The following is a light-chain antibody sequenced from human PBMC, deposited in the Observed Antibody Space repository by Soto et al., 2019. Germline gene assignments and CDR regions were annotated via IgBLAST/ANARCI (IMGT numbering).Light chain of an antibody. CDR1: SSDVGANIF. V-gene: IGLV2-14*01. Sequence: QSALTQPASVSGSPGQSITISCPGTSSDVGANIFVSWYQQHRGKVPKLMIYTVSSRPSGVSQRFSGSKSGNTASLTISGLQAEDEADYYCSSFTTDSTYVFGTGTKLTVL. J-gene: IGLJ1*01. CDR3: SSFTTDSTYV. CDR2: TVS.